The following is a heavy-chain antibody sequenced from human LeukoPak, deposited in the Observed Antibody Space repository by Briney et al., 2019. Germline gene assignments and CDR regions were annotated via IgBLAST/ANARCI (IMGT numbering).Heavy chain of an antibody. D-gene: IGHD4/OR15-4a*01. Sequence: PLETLSLTCTVSGGSISNGVYYWSWIRQHPGKGLEWIGYIYYSGSTYYSPSLKSRLTMSVDTSKNQFSLKLSSVTAADTAVYYCARDLGGASFDFWGQGTLGTVSS. CDR1: GGSISNGVYY. CDR3: ARDLGGASFDF. CDR2: IYYSGST. V-gene: IGHV4-31*03. J-gene: IGHJ4*02.